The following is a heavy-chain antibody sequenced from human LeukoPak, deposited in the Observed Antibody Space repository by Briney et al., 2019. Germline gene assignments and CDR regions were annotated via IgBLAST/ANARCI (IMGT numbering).Heavy chain of an antibody. D-gene: IGHD3-22*01. CDR2: ISGSGIST. CDR3: AKSWNYYDSSGDDALDI. V-gene: IGHV3-23*01. CDR1: GFTFSDYG. J-gene: IGHJ3*02. Sequence: GSLRLSCAAAGFTFSDYGMNWVRQAPGKGLKWVSGISGSGISTYYADSVKGRFTISRDNSKNTLYLQMNSLRVEDTAVYYCAKSWNYYDSSGDDALDIWGQGTMVTVSS.